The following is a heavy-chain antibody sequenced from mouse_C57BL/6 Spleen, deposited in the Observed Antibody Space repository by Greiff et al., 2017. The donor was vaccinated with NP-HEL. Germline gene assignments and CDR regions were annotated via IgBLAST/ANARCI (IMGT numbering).Heavy chain of an antibody. D-gene: IGHD1-2*01. CDR3: ARGRTTAYYFDY. J-gene: IGHJ2*01. CDR2: IDPSDSYT. V-gene: IGHV1-69*01. Sequence: QVQLQQPGAELVMPGASVKLSCKASGYTFTSYWMHWVKQRPGQGLEWIGEIDPSDSYTNYNQKFKGKSTLTVDKSSSTAYMQLSSLTSEDSAVYYCARGRTTAYYFDYWGQGTTLTVSS. CDR1: GYTFTSYW.